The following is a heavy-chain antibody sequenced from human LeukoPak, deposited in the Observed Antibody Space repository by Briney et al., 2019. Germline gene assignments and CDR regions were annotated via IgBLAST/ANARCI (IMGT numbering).Heavy chain of an antibody. CDR2: IYYSGST. V-gene: IGHV4-59*01. Sequence: PSETLSLTCTVSGGSISSYYWSWIRQPPGKGLEWIGYIYYSGSTNYNPSLKSRVTISVDTSKNQFSLKLSSVTAADTAVYYCAKHGGSDIVVVPAAIGAGDWFDPWGQGTLVTVSS. CDR3: AKHGGSDIVVVPAAIGAGDWFDP. D-gene: IGHD2-2*01. J-gene: IGHJ5*02. CDR1: GGSISSYY.